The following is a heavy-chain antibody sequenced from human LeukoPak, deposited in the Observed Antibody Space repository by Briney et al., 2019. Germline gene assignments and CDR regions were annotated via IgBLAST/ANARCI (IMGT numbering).Heavy chain of an antibody. D-gene: IGHD2-15*01. CDR3: ARGPIVVVVAALDY. CDR1: GYTFTGYY. V-gene: IGHV1-2*02. CDR2: INPNSGGT. J-gene: IGHJ4*02. Sequence: GASVKVSCEASGYTFTGYYMHWVRQAPGQGLEWMGWINPNSGGTNYAQKFQGRVTMTRDTSISTAYMELSRLRSDDTAVYYCARGPIVVVVAALDYWGQGTLVTVSS.